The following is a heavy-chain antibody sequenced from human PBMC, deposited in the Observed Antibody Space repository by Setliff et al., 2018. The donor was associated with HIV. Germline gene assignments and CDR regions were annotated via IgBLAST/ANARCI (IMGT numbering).Heavy chain of an antibody. J-gene: IGHJ4*02. CDR1: GGTSPTYS. Sequence: SVKVSCKASGGTSPTYSVNWVRQAPGQGLEWMGQIITVLHTTDYAQKFQGRVTITADESTSTFNMELSSLTSEDTALYYCARWERYYYDSSGYVGYWGQGTLVTVSS. CDR2: IITVLHTT. D-gene: IGHD3-22*01. V-gene: IGHV1-69*11. CDR3: ARWERYYYDSSGYVGY.